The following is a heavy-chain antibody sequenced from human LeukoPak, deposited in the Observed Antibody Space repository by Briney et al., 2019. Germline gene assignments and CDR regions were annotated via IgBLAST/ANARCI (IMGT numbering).Heavy chain of an antibody. Sequence: GGSLRLSCAASGFMFSSYTMSWVRQAPGKGLQWVSTLSRVIGSTYYADSVKGRFTISRDNSKNTLYLQMNSLRAEDTAVYYCAKAPYGSGAYYYYHYMDVWGKGTTVTISS. D-gene: IGHD3-10*01. CDR1: GFMFSSYT. CDR2: LSRVIGST. V-gene: IGHV3-23*01. CDR3: AKAPYGSGAYYYYHYMDV. J-gene: IGHJ6*03.